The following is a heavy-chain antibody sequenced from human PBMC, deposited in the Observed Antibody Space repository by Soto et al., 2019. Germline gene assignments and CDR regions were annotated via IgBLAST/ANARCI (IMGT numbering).Heavy chain of an antibody. J-gene: IGHJ6*02. CDR3: ARDGLGIAAAGTSYCYGMDV. CDR2: IYYSGST. Sequence: SETLSLTCTVSGGSISSYYWSWIRQPPGKGLEWIGYIYYSGSTNYNPSLKSRVTISVDTSKNQFSLKLSSVTAADTAVYYCARDGLGIAAAGTSYCYGMDVWGQGTTVTVSS. V-gene: IGHV4-59*01. CDR1: GGSISSYY. D-gene: IGHD6-13*01.